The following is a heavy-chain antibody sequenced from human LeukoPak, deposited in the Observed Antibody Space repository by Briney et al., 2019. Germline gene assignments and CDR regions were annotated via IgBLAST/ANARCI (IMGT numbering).Heavy chain of an antibody. CDR3: ATSPGIAAPSGYYFDH. J-gene: IGHJ4*02. CDR1: GGTFSSYA. Sequence: SVKVSCKASGGTFSSYAISWVRQAPGQGLEWMGGIIPIFGTANYAQKFQGRVTITADESTSTAYMELSSLKAEDTAVYYCATSPGIAAPSGYYFDHWGQGTLVTVSS. D-gene: IGHD6-13*01. V-gene: IGHV1-69*13. CDR2: IIPIFGTA.